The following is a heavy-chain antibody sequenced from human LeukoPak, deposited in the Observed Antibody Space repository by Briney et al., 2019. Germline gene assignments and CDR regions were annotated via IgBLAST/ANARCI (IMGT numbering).Heavy chain of an antibody. CDR3: AKVWFGELWGFDY. D-gene: IGHD3-10*01. CDR2: IKTDGSST. Sequence: PGGSLRLSCAASGFXFSSYWMDWVRQAPGKGPVWVSRIKTDGSSTSYADSVKGRFTISRDNAKNTLYMQMNSLRAEDTAVYYCAKVWFGELWGFDYWGQGTLVTVSS. CDR1: GFXFSSYW. J-gene: IGHJ4*02. V-gene: IGHV3-74*01.